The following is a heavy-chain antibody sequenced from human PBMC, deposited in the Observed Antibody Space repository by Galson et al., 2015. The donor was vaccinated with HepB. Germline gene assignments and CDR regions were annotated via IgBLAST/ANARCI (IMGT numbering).Heavy chain of an antibody. J-gene: IGHJ4*02. CDR2: ISSNGGST. D-gene: IGHD3-10*01. CDR3: VKGAYNYYGSGSYYNGLGY. V-gene: IGHV3-64D*06. CDR1: GFTFSSYA. Sequence: SLRLSCAASGFTFSSYAMHWVRQAPGKGLEYVSAISSNGGSTYYADSVKGRFTISRDNSKNTLYLQMSSLRAEDTAVYYCVKGAYNYYGSGSYYNGLGYWGQGTLVTVSS.